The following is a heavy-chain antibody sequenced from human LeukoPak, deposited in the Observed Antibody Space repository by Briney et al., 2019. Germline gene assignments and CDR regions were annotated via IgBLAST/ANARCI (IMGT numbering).Heavy chain of an antibody. CDR1: GFTFSSYW. CDR2: IKQDGSEK. Sequence: PGGSLRLSCAASGFTFSSYWMSWVRQAPGKGLEWVANIKQDGSEKYYVDSVKGRFTISRDNAKNSLYLQMNSLRAEDTAVYYCARTTYSSSWSGYYYYMDVWGKGTTVTVSS. V-gene: IGHV3-7*01. CDR3: ARTTYSSSWSGYYYYMDV. D-gene: IGHD6-13*01. J-gene: IGHJ6*03.